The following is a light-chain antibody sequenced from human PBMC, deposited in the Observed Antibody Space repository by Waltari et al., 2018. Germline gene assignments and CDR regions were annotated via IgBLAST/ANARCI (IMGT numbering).Light chain of an antibody. V-gene: IGKV3-20*01. J-gene: IGKJ2*01. CDR2: GAS. Sequence: IVLTQSPDTLSLSPGDRAALSCRASQSLSSSYLAWSQQKPGQAPRLLIYGASSRATGIPDRFSGSGSETDFTLTISRLEPEDFAVYYCQQYDSTPYTFGQGTKLEIK. CDR3: QQYDSTPYT. CDR1: QSLSSSY.